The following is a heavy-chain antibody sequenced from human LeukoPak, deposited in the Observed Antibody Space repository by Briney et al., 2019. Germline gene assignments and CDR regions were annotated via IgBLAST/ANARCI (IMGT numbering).Heavy chain of an antibody. Sequence: ASVKVSCKASGGTFSSYAISWVRQAPGQGLEWMGGIIPIFGTANYAQKFQGRVTITADESTSTAYMELSSLRSEDTAVYYCARGAPRTFYFDYWGQGTLVTVSS. CDR3: ARGAPRTFYFDY. D-gene: IGHD1-1*01. V-gene: IGHV1-69*13. CDR1: GGTFSSYA. J-gene: IGHJ4*02. CDR2: IIPIFGTA.